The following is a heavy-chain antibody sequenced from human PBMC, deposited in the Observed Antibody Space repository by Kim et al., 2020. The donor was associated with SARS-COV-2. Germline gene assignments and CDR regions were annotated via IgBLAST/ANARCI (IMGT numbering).Heavy chain of an antibody. CDR3: ASCPDDNRAYYYLDN. Sequence: GGSLRLSCAASGFTFSSYAMHWVRQAPGKGLQWVAVISYDGSNKYYADSVKGRFTISRDNSKNTLYLQVNSLRAEDTAVYYCASCPDDNRAYYYLDNWGQGTLVTVSS. CDR2: ISYDGSNK. CDR1: GFTFSSYA. V-gene: IGHV3-30*04. D-gene: IGHD3-22*01. J-gene: IGHJ4*02.